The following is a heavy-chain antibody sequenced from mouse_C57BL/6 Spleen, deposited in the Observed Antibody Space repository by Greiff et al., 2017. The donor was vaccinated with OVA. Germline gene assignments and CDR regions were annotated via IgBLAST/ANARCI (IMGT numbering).Heavy chain of an antibody. V-gene: IGHV1-53*01. D-gene: IGHD2-5*01. CDR1: GYTFTSYW. CDR2: INPSNGGT. J-gene: IGHJ4*01. CDR3: AKDYSNYCTIDY. Sequence: VQLQQPGTELVKPGASVKLSCKASGYTFTSYWMHWVKQRPGQGLAWIGNINPSNGGTNYNEKFKSKATLTVDKYSSTADMELSSLTSEDSAVYYCAKDYSNYCTIDYWGQGTSVTVSS.